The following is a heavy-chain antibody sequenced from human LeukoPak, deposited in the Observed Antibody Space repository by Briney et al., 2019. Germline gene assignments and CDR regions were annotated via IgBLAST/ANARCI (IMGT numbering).Heavy chain of an antibody. CDR1: GGSISSSSYY. Sequence: SETLSLTCTVSGGSISSSSYYWGWIRQPPGKGLEWIGSIYYSGSTYYNPSLKSRVTISVDTSKNQFSLKLSSVTAADTAVYYCARVLYYYDSSGYYSLAAFDIWGQGTMVTVSS. CDR2: IYYSGST. V-gene: IGHV4-39*07. D-gene: IGHD3-22*01. J-gene: IGHJ3*02. CDR3: ARVLYYYDSSGYYSLAAFDI.